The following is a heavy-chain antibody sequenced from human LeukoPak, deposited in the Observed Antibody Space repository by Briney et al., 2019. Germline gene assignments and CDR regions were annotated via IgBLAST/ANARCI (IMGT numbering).Heavy chain of an antibody. CDR2: IIPIFGTA. CDR3: ARGTCSSTSCYALWWFDP. Sequence: SVKVSCKASGGTFSSYAISWVRQAPGQGLEWMGGIIPIFGTANYAQKFQGRVTITTDGSTSTAYMELSSLRSEDTAVYYCARGTCSSTSCYALWWFDPWGQGTLVTVSS. V-gene: IGHV1-69*05. CDR1: GGTFSSYA. J-gene: IGHJ5*02. D-gene: IGHD2-2*01.